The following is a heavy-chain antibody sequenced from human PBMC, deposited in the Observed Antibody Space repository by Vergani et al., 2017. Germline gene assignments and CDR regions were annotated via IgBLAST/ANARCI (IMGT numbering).Heavy chain of an antibody. V-gene: IGHV3-11*01. J-gene: IGHJ2*01. Sequence: VQLVESGGGLVKPGGSLRLSCSASGFTFSDYYLSWIRQAPGKGLEWGSYISSSGSTIYYADAVKGRFTITRDNAKNSLSLQMNSLRAEDTAVYYCARDMFEYSSSPDHYWYFDLWGRGTLVTVSS. D-gene: IGHD6-6*01. CDR3: ARDMFEYSSSPDHYWYFDL. CDR2: ISSSGSTI. CDR1: GFTFSDYY.